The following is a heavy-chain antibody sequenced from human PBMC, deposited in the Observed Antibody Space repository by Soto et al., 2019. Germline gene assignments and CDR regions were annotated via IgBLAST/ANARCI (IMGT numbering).Heavy chain of an antibody. CDR2: IYYSGST. CDR1: GGSISTGGYY. CDR3: ARGLSVTLFDN. J-gene: IGHJ4*02. V-gene: IGHV4-31*03. D-gene: IGHD4-17*01. Sequence: QVQLQESGPGLVKPSQTLSLTCTVSGGSISTGGYYWTWIRQHPGKGLEWIGYIYYSGSTYYNPSLKSRATLSVDTSKNQFSLKLSSVTAADTAAYYCARGLSVTLFDNWGQGTLVTVSS.